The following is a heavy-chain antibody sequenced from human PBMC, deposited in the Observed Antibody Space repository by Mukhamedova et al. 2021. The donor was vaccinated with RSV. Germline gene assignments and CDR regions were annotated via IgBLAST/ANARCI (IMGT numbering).Heavy chain of an antibody. D-gene: IGHD3-22*01. V-gene: IGHV4-31*02. CDR2: IYYSGAT. CDR3: ARAAGNYYSWFDP. Sequence: GSMSSGSYYWSWIRQHPGKGLEWIGYIYYSGATYYNPSLQSRFTMSVDTSKNQFSLTLSSVTAADTDVYYCARAAGNYYSWFDPWG. J-gene: IGHJ5*02. CDR1: GSMSSGSYY.